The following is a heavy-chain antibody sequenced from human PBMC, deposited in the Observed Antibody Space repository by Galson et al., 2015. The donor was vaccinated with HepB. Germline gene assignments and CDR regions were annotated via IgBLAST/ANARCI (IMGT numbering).Heavy chain of an antibody. J-gene: IGHJ2*01. Sequence: SLRLSCAASGFTFSSYAMSWVRQAPGKGLEWVSAISGSGGSTYYADSVKGRFTISRDNSKNTLYLQMNSLRAEDTAVYYCAQEGVGAEVGYWYFDLWGRGTLVTVSS. D-gene: IGHD1-26*01. CDR2: ISGSGGST. CDR1: GFTFSSYA. V-gene: IGHV3-23*01. CDR3: AQEGVGAEVGYWYFDL.